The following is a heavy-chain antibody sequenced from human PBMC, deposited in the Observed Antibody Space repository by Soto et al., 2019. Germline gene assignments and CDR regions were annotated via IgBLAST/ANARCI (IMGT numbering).Heavy chain of an antibody. Sequence: SETLSLTCAVYGGSFSGYYWSWIRQPPGKGLEWIGEINHSGSTNYNPSLKSRVTISVDTSKNQFSLKLSSVTAADTAVYYCAREQGMITIFGVVIYYFDYWGQGTLVTVSS. CDR2: INHSGST. CDR3: AREQGMITIFGVVIYYFDY. J-gene: IGHJ4*02. D-gene: IGHD3-3*01. CDR1: GGSFSGYY. V-gene: IGHV4-34*01.